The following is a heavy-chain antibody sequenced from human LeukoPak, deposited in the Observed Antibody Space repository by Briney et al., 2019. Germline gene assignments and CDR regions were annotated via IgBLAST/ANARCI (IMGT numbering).Heavy chain of an antibody. CDR2: IYSGGST. CDR3: ARTEPLGAFDI. CDR1: GFTFGDYA. J-gene: IGHJ3*02. D-gene: IGHD3-16*01. Sequence: PGGSLRLSCTASGFTFGDYAMSWVRQAPGKGLEWVSVIYSGGSTYYADSVKGRFTISRDNSKNTLYLQMNSLRAEDTAVYYCARTEPLGAFDIWGQGTMVTVSS. V-gene: IGHV3-66*01.